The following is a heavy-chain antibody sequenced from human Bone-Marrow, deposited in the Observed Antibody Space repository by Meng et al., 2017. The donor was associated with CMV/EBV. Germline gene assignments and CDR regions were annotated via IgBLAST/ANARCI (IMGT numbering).Heavy chain of an antibody. CDR2: SKSRSGGRAR. V-gene: IGHV3-15*05. D-gene: IGHD1-1*01. CDR1: GFTFGTGW. Sequence: CVASGFTFGTGWMSWVRQAPGKGLEWVGRSKSRSGGRARDYAEPVKGRFIISRDDSKNTLYLQMNSLKSEDTAVYYCATGTGRSEFDYWGQGTLVTVSS. J-gene: IGHJ4*02. CDR3: ATGTGRSEFDY.